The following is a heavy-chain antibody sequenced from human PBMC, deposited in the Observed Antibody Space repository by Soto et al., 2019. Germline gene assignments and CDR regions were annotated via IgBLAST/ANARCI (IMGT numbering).Heavy chain of an antibody. Sequence: SETLSLTCTVSGGSISSGGYYWSWIRQPPGKGLEWIGYIYYSGSTYYNPSLKSRVTISVDTSKNQFSLKLSSVTAADTAVYYCARDRHYSGSGEEWFDPWGQGTLVTVS. J-gene: IGHJ5*02. D-gene: IGHD3-10*01. CDR3: ARDRHYSGSGEEWFDP. CDR1: GGSISSGGYY. V-gene: IGHV4-30-4*01. CDR2: IYYSGST.